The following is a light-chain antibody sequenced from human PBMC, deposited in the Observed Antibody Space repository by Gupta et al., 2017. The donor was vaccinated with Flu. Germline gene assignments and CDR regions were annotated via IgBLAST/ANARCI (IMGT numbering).Light chain of an antibody. V-gene: IGLV1-47*01. J-gene: IGLJ3*02. CDR1: TSNIESNY. CDR2: RDH. CDR3: AAWDDSRSGPV. Sequence: QSVLTQPPSASGTPGQRVTISCSGSTSNIESNYVYWYQQLPGAAPKLLIYRDHQRPSGVPDRFSASKSGTSASLAISGLRPEDEADYHCAAWDDSRSGPVFGGGTKLTVL.